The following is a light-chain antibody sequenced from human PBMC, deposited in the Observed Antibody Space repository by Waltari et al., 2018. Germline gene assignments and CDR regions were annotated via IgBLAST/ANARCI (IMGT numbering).Light chain of an antibody. CDR2: AAS. CDR1: QSISSY. J-gene: IGKJ2*01. V-gene: IGKV1-39*01. Sequence: DIQMTQSPSSLSASVGDRVTITCRASQSISSYLNWYQQKPGKAPKLLIYAASSLQRGVPSRFSDSGSGTDFTLTISSLQPEDFATYYCQQSYSTLMYTFGQGTKLEIK. CDR3: QQSYSTLMYT.